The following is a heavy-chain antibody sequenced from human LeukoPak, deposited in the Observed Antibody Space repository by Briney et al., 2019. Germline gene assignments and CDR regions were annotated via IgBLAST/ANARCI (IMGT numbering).Heavy chain of an antibody. J-gene: IGHJ4*02. CDR3: ARYTGDVISGYHAH. CDR1: GYTFTGNG. D-gene: IGHD3-22*01. V-gene: IGHV1-18*01. Sequence: ASVKVSCTDSGYTFTGNGFSWVRQAPGQGLEWMGWISAYNGNTNYAQKLQGRVTMTTATSTSTAYMEHRSLRSEDTAVYYCARYTGDVISGYHAHWAQGTLVTVSS. CDR2: ISAYNGNT.